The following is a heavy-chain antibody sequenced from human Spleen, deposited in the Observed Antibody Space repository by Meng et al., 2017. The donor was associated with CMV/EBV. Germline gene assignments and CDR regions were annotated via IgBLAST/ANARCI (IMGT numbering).Heavy chain of an antibody. D-gene: IGHD6-6*01. J-gene: IGHJ4*02. V-gene: IGHV3-21*01. Sequence: LTCAASGFTFGGYSMNWVRQAPGKGLEWVASISSSSTYIYYADSLKGRFTNSRDNAKNSLYLALNSLRLDDTAVYYCARGSSSGPGRFDYWGQGTLVTVSS. CDR2: ISSSSTYI. CDR3: ARGSSSGPGRFDY. CDR1: GFTFGGYS.